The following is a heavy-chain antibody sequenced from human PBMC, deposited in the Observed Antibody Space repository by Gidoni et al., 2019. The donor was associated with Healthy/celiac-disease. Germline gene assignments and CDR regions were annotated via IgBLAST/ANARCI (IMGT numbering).Heavy chain of an antibody. D-gene: IGHD2-15*01. CDR1: GGSISSSSYY. V-gene: IGHV4-39*01. CDR2: IYYSGST. CDR3: ARQSSQYCSGGSCIYYYYYYGMDV. Sequence: QLQLQESGPGLVKPSETLSLTCTVSGGSISSSSYYWGWIRQPPGKGLEWIGSIYYSGSTYYNPSLKSRVTRSVDTSKNQFSLKLSSVTAADTAVYYCARQSSQYCSGGSCIYYYYYYGMDVWGQGTTVTVSS. J-gene: IGHJ6*02.